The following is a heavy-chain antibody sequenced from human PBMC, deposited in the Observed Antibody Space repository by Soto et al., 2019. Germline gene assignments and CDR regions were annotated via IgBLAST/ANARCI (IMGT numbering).Heavy chain of an antibody. CDR1: GGTFSSYS. J-gene: IGHJ6*02. CDR3: AAELGFGKLSVV. Sequence: QVQLVQSGAEVKKPGSSVKVSCKASGGTFSSYSINWVRQAPGQGLEWMGEIIPIFGTANYAQKFQGRVTITADESTSTAYMELSSLRSEDTATYYCAAELGFGKLSVVWGQGTTVIVSS. V-gene: IGHV1-69*01. D-gene: IGHD3-10*01. CDR2: IIPIFGTA.